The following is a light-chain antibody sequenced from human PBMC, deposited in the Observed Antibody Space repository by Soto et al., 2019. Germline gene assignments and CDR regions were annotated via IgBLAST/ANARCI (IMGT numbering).Light chain of an antibody. J-gene: IGKJ3*01. V-gene: IGKV3D-15*01. Sequence: MVMTQSPATLSVSPGERATLSCRASQSVSTKLAWYQQKPGQAPRLLIYGASTRATRIPARFSGSGSGTDFPLTISSLQSEDVAVYYCQQYNNCPYTFGPGTRVDIK. CDR2: GAS. CDR1: QSVSTK. CDR3: QQYNNCPYT.